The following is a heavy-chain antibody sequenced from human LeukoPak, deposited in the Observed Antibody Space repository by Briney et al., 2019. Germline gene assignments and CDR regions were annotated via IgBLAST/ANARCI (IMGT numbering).Heavy chain of an antibody. D-gene: IGHD1-7*01. V-gene: IGHV4-61*02. CDR2: IYTSGST. CDR3: ARGESWNYSY. J-gene: IGHJ4*02. CDR1: GGSISSGSYY. Sequence: SETLSLTCTVSGGSISSGSYYWSWIRQPAGKGLEWIGRIYTSGSTNYNPSLKSRVTISVDTSKNQFSLKLSSVTAADTAVYYCARGESWNYSYWGQGTLVTVSS.